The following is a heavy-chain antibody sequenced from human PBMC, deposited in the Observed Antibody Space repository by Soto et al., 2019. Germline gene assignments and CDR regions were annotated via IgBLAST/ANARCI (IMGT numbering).Heavy chain of an antibody. CDR2: IHYSGST. Sequence: SETLSLTCTVSGHSISTSSYFWGWIRQPPGKGLEWIGTIHYSGSTYHNRSLKSRVTLSVDTSRNQFSLRAEDTALYYCARFWGPMAALVDDYWGPGTLVTVSS. V-gene: IGHV4-39*01. D-gene: IGHD3-16*01. CDR3: ARFWGPMAALVDDY. J-gene: IGHJ4*02. CDR1: GHSISTSSYF.